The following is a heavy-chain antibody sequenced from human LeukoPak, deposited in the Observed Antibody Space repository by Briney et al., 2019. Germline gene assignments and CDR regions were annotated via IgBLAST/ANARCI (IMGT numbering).Heavy chain of an antibody. CDR1: GFTFSSYG. V-gene: IGHV3-30*02. CDR3: AKDGVLTMVRGVIGY. D-gene: IGHD3-10*01. J-gene: IGHJ4*02. CDR2: IRYDGSNK. Sequence: GGSLRLSCAASGFTFSSYGMHWVRQAPGKGLEWVAFIRYDGSNKYYADSVKGRFTISRDNSKNTLYLQMNSLRAEDTAVYYCAKDGVLTMVRGVIGYWGQGTLVTVSS.